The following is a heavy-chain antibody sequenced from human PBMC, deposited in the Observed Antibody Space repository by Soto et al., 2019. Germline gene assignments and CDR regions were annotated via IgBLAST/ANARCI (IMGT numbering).Heavy chain of an antibody. CDR1: GFTFSSYG. Sequence: QVQLVESGGGVVQPGRSLRLSCAASGFTFSSYGMHWVRQAPGKGLEWVAVIWYDGSNKYYADSVKGRFTISRDNSKNTLYLQMNSLRAEDTAVYYCARDSPRKAYSHGMDVWGQGTTVTVSS. CDR3: ARDSPRKAYSHGMDV. D-gene: IGHD2-21*01. J-gene: IGHJ6*02. V-gene: IGHV3-33*01. CDR2: IWYDGSNK.